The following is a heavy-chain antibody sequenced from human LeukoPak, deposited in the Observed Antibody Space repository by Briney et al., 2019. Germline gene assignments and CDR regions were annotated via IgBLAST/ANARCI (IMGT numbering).Heavy chain of an antibody. D-gene: IGHD6-19*01. CDR2: INTKGET. V-gene: IGHV4-4*09. Sequence: SETLSLTCTVSGVSMSAYQWSWVRQSPEKGLEWIGCINTKGETSYNPSLKSRVTISLDTSKNQFSLKLSSVTAADTAVYYCARLTTAGYLNHWGQGTLVTVSS. CDR3: ARLTTAGYLNH. CDR1: GVSMSAYQ. J-gene: IGHJ4*02.